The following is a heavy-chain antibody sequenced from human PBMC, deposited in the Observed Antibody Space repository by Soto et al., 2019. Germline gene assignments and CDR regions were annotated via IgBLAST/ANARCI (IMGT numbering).Heavy chain of an antibody. D-gene: IGHD2-8*01. CDR3: ARGTMVYAISDWFDP. J-gene: IGHJ5*02. CDR1: GGSISSYY. V-gene: IGHV4-59*01. Sequence: SETLSLTCTVSGGSISSYYLSWIRQPPGKGLEWIGYIYYSGSTNYNPSLKSRVTISVDTSKNQFSLKLSSVTAADTAVYYCARGTMVYAISDWFDPWGQGTLVTVSS. CDR2: IYYSGST.